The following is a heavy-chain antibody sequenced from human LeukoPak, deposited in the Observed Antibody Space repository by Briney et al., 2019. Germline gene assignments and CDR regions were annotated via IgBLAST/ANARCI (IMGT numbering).Heavy chain of an antibody. CDR3: AKGPFLYYYGSGSSKEGNY. J-gene: IGHJ4*02. D-gene: IGHD3-10*01. CDR2: ISGSGGST. V-gene: IGHV3-23*01. CDR1: GFTFSSYA. Sequence: GGSLRLSCAASGFTFSSYAMSWVRQAPGKGLEWVSAISGSGGSTYYADSVKGRFTISRDNSKNTLYLQMNSLRAEDTAVYYCAKGPFLYYYGSGSSKEGNYWGQGTLVTVSS.